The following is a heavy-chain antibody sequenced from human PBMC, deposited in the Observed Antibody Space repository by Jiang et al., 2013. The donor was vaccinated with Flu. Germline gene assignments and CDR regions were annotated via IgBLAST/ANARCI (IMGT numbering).Heavy chain of an antibody. CDR1: GDSVSSNSAA. CDR2: TYYRSKWYN. CDR3: ARDGSPDTAMVTYFDY. D-gene: IGHD5-18*01. Sequence: SQTLSLTCAISGDSVSSNSAAWNWIRQSPSRGLEWLGRTYYRSKWYNDYAVSVKSRITINPDTSKNQFSLQLNSVTPEDTAVYYCARDGSPDTAMVTYFDYWGQGTLVTVSS. J-gene: IGHJ4*02. V-gene: IGHV6-1*01.